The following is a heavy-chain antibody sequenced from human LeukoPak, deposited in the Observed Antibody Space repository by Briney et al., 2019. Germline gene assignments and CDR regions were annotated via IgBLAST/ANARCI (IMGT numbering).Heavy chain of an antibody. J-gene: IGHJ4*02. CDR3: ARWLPGVRGGFKKGFVDY. V-gene: IGHV3-21*01. Sequence: GGSLRLSCAASGFTFSSYSMNWVRQAPGKGLEWVSSISSSSSYIYYADSVKGRFTISRDNAKNPLYLQMNSLRAEDTAVYYCARWLPGVRGGFKKGFVDYWGQGTLVTVSS. CDR1: GFTFSSYS. D-gene: IGHD3-10*02. CDR2: ISSSSSYI.